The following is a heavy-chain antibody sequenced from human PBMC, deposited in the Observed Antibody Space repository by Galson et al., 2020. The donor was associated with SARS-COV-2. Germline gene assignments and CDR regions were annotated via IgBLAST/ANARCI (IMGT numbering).Heavy chain of an antibody. Sequence: SETLSLTCTVSGGSISSYYWSWIRQPPGKGLEWIGYIYYSGSTNYNPSLKSRVTISVDTSKNQFSLKLSSVTAADTAVYYCAGWELPDLSVYWGQGTLVTVSS. D-gene: IGHD1-26*01. CDR2: IYYSGST. V-gene: IGHV4-59*01. CDR3: AGWELPDLSVY. CDR1: GGSISSYY. J-gene: IGHJ4*02.